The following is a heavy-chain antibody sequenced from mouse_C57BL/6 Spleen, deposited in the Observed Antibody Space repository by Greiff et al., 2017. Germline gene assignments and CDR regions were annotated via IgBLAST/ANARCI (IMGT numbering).Heavy chain of an antibody. V-gene: IGHV1-64*01. CDR2: IHPNSGST. D-gene: IGHD2-5*01. CDR3: ARSVAYYSNDYYAMDY. CDR1: GYTFTSYW. Sequence: QVQLQQPGAELVKPGASVKLSCKASGYTFTSYWMHWVKQRPGQGLEWIGMIHPNSGSTNYNEKFKSKATLTVDKSSSTAYIQLSSLTSEDYAVYYCARSVAYYSNDYYAMDYWGQGTSVTVSS. J-gene: IGHJ4*01.